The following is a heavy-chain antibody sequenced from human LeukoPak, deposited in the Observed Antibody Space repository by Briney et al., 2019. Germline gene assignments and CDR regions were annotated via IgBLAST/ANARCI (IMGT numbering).Heavy chain of an antibody. CDR2: ISSSGSTI. CDR1: GFTFSDYY. J-gene: IGHJ4*02. CDR3: AKEIWPTVTIPGRTYFDY. Sequence: PGGSLRLSCAASGFTFSDYYMSWIRQAPGKGLEWVSYISSSGSTIYYADSVKGRFTISRDNSKNTLYLQMNSLRAEDTAVYYCAKEIWPTVTIPGRTYFDYWGQGALVTVSS. V-gene: IGHV3-11*04. D-gene: IGHD4-17*01.